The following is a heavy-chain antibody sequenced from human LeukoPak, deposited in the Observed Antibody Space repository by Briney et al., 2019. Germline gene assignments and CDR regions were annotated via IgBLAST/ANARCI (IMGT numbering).Heavy chain of an antibody. D-gene: IGHD3-9*01. CDR2: IYYSGST. Sequence: PSETLSLTCTVSGGSISSGDYYWSWIRQPPGKGLEWIGYIYYSGSTYYNPSLKSRVTISVDTSKNQFSLKLSSVTAADTAVYYCARALSYDILTGYSLYYFDYWGQGTLVTVSS. V-gene: IGHV4-30-4*02. CDR3: ARALSYDILTGYSLYYFDY. J-gene: IGHJ4*02. CDR1: GGSISSGDYY.